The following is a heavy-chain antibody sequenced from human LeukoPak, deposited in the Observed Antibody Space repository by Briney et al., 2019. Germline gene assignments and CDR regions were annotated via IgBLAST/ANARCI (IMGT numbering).Heavy chain of an antibody. D-gene: IGHD2-15*01. V-gene: IGHV4-31*03. CDR3: ARGKSRPLRLRYYGMDV. CDR1: GGSISSGGYY. J-gene: IGHJ6*02. CDR2: IYYSGST. Sequence: PSETLSLTCTVSGGSISSGGYYWSWIRQHPGKGLEWIGYIYYSGSTYYNPSLKSRVTISVDTSKNQFSLKLSSVTAADTAVYYCARGKSRPLRLRYYGMDVWGQGTTVTVSS.